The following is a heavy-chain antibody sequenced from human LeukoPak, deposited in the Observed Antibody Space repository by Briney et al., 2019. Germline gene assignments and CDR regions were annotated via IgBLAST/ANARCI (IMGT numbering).Heavy chain of an antibody. CDR1: GGSISSYY. D-gene: IGHD3-10*01. V-gene: IGHV4-59*12. Sequence: SETLSLTCTVSGGSISSYYWSWLRQPPGKGLEWIGYIYYSGSTNYNPSLKSRVTISVDTSKNQFSLKLSSVTAADTAVYYCARDLAYGNCDYWGQGTLVTVSS. CDR2: IYYSGST. CDR3: ARDLAYGNCDY. J-gene: IGHJ4*02.